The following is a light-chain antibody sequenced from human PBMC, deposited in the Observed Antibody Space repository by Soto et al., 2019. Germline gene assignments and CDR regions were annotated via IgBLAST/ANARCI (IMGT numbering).Light chain of an antibody. CDR2: GAS. V-gene: IGKV3-20*01. J-gene: IGKJ2*01. Sequence: EIVLTQSPGTLSLSPGERATLSCRASQRVKSSYLAWYQQKPGQAPRLLIYGASSRATGIPDRFSGSGSGTDVTLTISRLEPEAFAVYYCQQYGSSLYTFGQGTKLEIK. CDR3: QQYGSSLYT. CDR1: QRVKSSY.